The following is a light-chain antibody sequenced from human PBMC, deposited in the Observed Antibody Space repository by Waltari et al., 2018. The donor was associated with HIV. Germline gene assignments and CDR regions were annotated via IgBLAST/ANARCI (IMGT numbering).Light chain of an antibody. CDR2: RAS. CDR3: QQSYTIPLT. J-gene: IGKJ3*01. CDR1: HTHFYSPDNQNH. Sequence: DIVLTQSPDSLTVSLGEGASISCRSSHTHFYSPDNQNHLAWYQQRAGQSPRLLVSRASVRQPGVADRFSGSGSGTNFTLTISSVQAEDVAIYYCQQSYTIPLTFGPGTRVDI. V-gene: IGKV4-1*01.